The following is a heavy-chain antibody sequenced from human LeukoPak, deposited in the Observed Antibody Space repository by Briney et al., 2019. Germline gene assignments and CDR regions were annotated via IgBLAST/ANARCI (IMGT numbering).Heavy chain of an antibody. V-gene: IGHV1-8*01. CDR3: ARDFWSGSNY. Sequence: ASVKVSCKASGYTFTNHDINWVRQATGQGLEWMGWMNPDSGNTGYAQKFQDRVTMTRNSSISTAYMELSSLRSEDTALYYCARDFWSGSNYWGQGTLVTVSS. CDR1: GYTFTNHD. D-gene: IGHD3-3*01. J-gene: IGHJ4*02. CDR2: MNPDSGNT.